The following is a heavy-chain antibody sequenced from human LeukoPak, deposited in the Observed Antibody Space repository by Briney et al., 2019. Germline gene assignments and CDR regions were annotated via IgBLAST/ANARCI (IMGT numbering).Heavy chain of an antibody. V-gene: IGHV4-59*01. J-gene: IGHJ4*02. CDR2: IYYSGST. Sequence: PSETLSLTCTVSGGSISSYYWSWIRQPPGKGLEWIGYIYYSGSTNYNPSLKSRVTISVDTSKNQFSLKLSSVTAADTAVYYCARGSRDGYRPPDYWGQGTLVTVSS. CDR1: GGSISSYY. CDR3: ARGSRDGYRPPDY. D-gene: IGHD5-24*01.